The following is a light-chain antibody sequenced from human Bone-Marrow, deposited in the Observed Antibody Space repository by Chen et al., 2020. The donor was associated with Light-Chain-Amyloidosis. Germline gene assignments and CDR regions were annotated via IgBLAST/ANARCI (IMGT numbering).Light chain of an antibody. CDR2: DDS. V-gene: IGLV3-21*02. Sequence: SYVLTQPPSVSVAPGQTARITCGGNNMGSKSVHWYQQKPGQAPVLVVYDDSDRPSGIPERFSGSNSGNTATLTISRVEAGDEADYYCQVWDSSSDPPWVFGGGTKLTVL. CDR3: QVWDSSSDPPWV. CDR1: NMGSKS. J-gene: IGLJ3*02.